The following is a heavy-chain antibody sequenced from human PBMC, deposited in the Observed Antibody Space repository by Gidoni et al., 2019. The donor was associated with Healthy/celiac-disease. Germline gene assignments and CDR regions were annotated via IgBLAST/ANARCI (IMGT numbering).Heavy chain of an antibody. CDR3: TSLGYCSGGSCYNNWFDP. Sequence: EVQLVESGGGLVKPGGSLRLSCAASGFTFSNAWMSWVRQAPGKGLEWVGRIKSKTDGGTTDYAAPVKGRFTISRDDSKNTLYLQMNSLKTEDTAVYYCTSLGYCSGGSCYNNWFDPWGQGTLVTVSS. CDR1: GFTFSNAW. CDR2: IKSKTDGGTT. J-gene: IGHJ5*02. V-gene: IGHV3-15*01. D-gene: IGHD2-15*01.